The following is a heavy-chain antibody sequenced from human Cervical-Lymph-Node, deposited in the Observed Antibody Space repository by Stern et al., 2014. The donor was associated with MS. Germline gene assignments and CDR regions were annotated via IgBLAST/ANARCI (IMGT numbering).Heavy chain of an antibody. J-gene: IGHJ6*02. CDR3: VRSPSLPRGFHMDV. CDR2: IFIGDFDT. Sequence: EVQLVQSGAEVKKPGESLKISCKGSGYSFTTYWIGWVRQMPGKGLEWMGIIFIGDFDTRYNPSFQGQVTISADRSISTAFLQWSSLKPSDTAMYYCVRSPSLPRGFHMDVWGQGTTVTVSS. V-gene: IGHV5-51*03. CDR1: GYSFTTYW. D-gene: IGHD3-10*01.